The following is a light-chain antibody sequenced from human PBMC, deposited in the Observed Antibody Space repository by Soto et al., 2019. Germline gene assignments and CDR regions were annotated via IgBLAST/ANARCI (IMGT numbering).Light chain of an antibody. V-gene: IGLV1-44*01. CDR3: AAWDDGLNGPYG. Sequence: QSVLTQPPSASGTPGQRVTISCSGSSSNIGSNTVNWYQQLPGTAPKLVIYNNNQRPSGVPDRFSGSKSGTSASLAISGLQSEDEADYYCAAWDDGLNGPYGFGTGTKVTVL. CDR1: SSNIGSNT. CDR2: NNN. J-gene: IGLJ1*01.